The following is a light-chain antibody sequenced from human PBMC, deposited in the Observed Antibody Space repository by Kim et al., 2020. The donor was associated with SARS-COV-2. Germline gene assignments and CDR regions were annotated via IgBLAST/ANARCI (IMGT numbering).Light chain of an antibody. V-gene: IGLV1-47*01. J-gene: IGLJ1*01. CDR3: AAWDDSLSGEV. CDR1: SSNIGSNY. Sequence: RRVTIYCSGSSSNIGSNYGYWYQQLPGTAPQLLIYRNSQRPSGVPDRFSGSKSGTSASLAISGLRSEDEADYYCAAWDDSLSGEVFGTGTKVTVL. CDR2: RNS.